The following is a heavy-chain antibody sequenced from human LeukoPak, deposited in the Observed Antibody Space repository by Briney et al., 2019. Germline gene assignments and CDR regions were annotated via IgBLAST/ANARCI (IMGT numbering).Heavy chain of an antibody. D-gene: IGHD6-13*01. CDR3: ARGLLGIGSSWALGWYYFDY. CDR2: INHSGST. J-gene: IGHJ4*02. V-gene: IGHV4-34*01. CDR1: GGSFSGYY. Sequence: SETLSLTCAVYGGSFSGYYWSWIRQPPGKGLDWIGEINHSGSTNYNPSLKSRVTISVDTSKNQFSLKLSSVTAADTAVYYCARGLLGIGSSWALGWYYFDYWGQGTLVTVSS.